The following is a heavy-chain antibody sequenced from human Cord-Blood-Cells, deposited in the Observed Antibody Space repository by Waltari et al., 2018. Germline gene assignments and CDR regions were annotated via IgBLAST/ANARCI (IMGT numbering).Heavy chain of an antibody. CDR1: GGSISSRSYY. V-gene: IGHV4-39*01. D-gene: IGHD1-1*01. J-gene: IGHJ4*02. Sequence: QLQLQESGPGLVKPSETLSLTCTVSGGSISSRSYYWGWIREPPGKGLECIGSIYYSGSTYYNPSLKSRVTISVDTSKNQFSLKLSSVTAADTAVYYCARHQLVTIDYWGQGTLVTVSS. CDR2: IYYSGST. CDR3: ARHQLVTIDY.